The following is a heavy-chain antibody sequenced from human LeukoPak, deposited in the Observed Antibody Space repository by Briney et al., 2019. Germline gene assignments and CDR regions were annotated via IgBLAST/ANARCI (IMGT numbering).Heavy chain of an antibody. J-gene: IGHJ4*02. V-gene: IGHV1-46*01. CDR2: INPSGGST. CDR1: GYTFTSYY. D-gene: IGHD1-1*01. Sequence: ASVKVSCKASGYTFTSYYMHWVRQAPGQGLEWMGIINPSGGSTSYAQKFQGRVTMTRDTSTSTVYMELSSLRSDDTAIYYCARANENYFDYWGQGTLVTVSS. CDR3: ARANENYFDY.